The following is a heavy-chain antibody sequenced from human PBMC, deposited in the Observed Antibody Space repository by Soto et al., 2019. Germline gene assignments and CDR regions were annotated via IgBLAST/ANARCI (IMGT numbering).Heavy chain of an antibody. CDR2: IYYSGST. V-gene: IGHV4-31*03. CDR3: ASSPETYYDFWSGIAVPYYGMDV. Sequence: TLSLTCTVSGGSSSSGGYYWSWIRQHPGKGLEWIGYIYYSGSTYYNPSLKSRVTISVDTSKNQFSLKLSSVTAADTAVYYCASSPETYYDFWSGIAVPYYGMDVWGQGTTVTVSS. D-gene: IGHD3-3*01. J-gene: IGHJ6*02. CDR1: GGSSSSGGYY.